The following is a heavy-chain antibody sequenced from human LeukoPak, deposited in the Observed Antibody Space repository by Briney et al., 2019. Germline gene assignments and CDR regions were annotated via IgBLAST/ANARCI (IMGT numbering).Heavy chain of an antibody. Sequence: GGSLRLSCTVSGFTVSSNSMSWVRQAPGKGLGWVTLISYDGSNKYYADSVRGRFTISRDNSKNTLYLQMNSLRAEDTAVYYCAKDYRPHDFWSGLVDYWGQGTLVTVSS. D-gene: IGHD3-3*01. J-gene: IGHJ4*02. V-gene: IGHV3-30*18. CDR1: GFTVSSNS. CDR2: ISYDGSNK. CDR3: AKDYRPHDFWSGLVDY.